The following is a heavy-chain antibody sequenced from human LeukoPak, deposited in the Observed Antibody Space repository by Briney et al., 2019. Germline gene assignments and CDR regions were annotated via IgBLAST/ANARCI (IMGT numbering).Heavy chain of an antibody. D-gene: IGHD3-10*01. CDR2: IIPILGIA. CDR1: GGTFSSYA. J-gene: IGHJ5*02. V-gene: IGHV1-69*10. CDR3: ARDGLPLITMVRGVIIDWFDP. Sequence: GASVKVSCKASGGTFSSYAISWVRQAPGQGLEWMGGIIPILGIANYAQKFQGRVTITADKSTSTAYMELSSLRSEDTAVYYCARDGLPLITMVRGVIIDWFDPWGQGTLVTVSS.